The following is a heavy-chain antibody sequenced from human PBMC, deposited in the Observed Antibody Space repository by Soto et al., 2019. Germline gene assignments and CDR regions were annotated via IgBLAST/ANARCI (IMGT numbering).Heavy chain of an antibody. CDR1: GFTFSSYG. D-gene: IGHD6-19*01. CDR3: AKLAVASASYFDY. V-gene: IGHV3-30*18. CDR2: ISYDGSNK. Sequence: QVQLVESGGGVVQPGRSLRLSCAASGFTFSSYGMHWVRQAPGKGLEWVAVISYDGSNKYYADSVKGRFTISRDNSKNTLYLQMNSLRAEDTAVYYCAKLAVASASYFDYWGQGTLVTVSS. J-gene: IGHJ4*02.